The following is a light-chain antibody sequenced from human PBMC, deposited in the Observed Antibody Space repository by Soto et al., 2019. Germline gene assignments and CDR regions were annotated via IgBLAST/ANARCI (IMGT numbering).Light chain of an antibody. CDR2: EDN. V-gene: IGLV6-57*02. CDR1: GASIASSY. Sequence: NFMLTQPPSVSESPGKTVTISCTGSGASIASSYVQWYQQRPGSAPSAVIYEDNQRPSGVPDRFSGSTDSSSNSASLTIYGLKNEDEADYYCQSYDNFNAGYVFGTGTKVTVL. CDR3: QSYDNFNAGYV. J-gene: IGLJ1*01.